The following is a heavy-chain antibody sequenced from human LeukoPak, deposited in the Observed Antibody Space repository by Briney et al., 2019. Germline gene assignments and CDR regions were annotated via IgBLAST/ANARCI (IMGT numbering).Heavy chain of an antibody. CDR3: ARDRDSSGWYPGYYYGMDV. J-gene: IGHJ6*02. Sequence: GGSLRLSCAASGFTFSSYWMHWVRQAPGKGLVWVSRINSDGSSTSYADSVKGRFTISRDNAKNTLYLQMNSLRAEDTAAYYCARDRDSSGWYPGYYYGMDVWGQGTTVTVSS. V-gene: IGHV3-74*01. D-gene: IGHD6-19*01. CDR2: INSDGSST. CDR1: GFTFSSYW.